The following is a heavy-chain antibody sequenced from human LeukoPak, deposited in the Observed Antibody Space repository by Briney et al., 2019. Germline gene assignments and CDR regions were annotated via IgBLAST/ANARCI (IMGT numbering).Heavy chain of an antibody. J-gene: IGHJ1*01. V-gene: IGHV3-21*01. CDR3: AQKARXSXXXXX. CDR2: ITWTSNYI. Sequence: PGGSLRLSCVTSGFTFSNFAMTWVRQAPGKGLEWVSSITWTSNYIYYADSVKGRFTVSRDNAKNSLFLQMDSLRADDTAVYYXAQKARXSXXXXXGXQGXLVTVSS. CDR1: GFTFSNFA.